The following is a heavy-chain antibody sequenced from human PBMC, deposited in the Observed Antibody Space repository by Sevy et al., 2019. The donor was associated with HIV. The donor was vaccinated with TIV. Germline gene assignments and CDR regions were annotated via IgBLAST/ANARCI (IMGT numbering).Heavy chain of an antibody. CDR1: GYTFTSYY. CDR3: ARGGGVLLWFGELLHYGMDV. J-gene: IGHJ6*02. D-gene: IGHD3-10*01. V-gene: IGHV1-46*01. CDR2: INPSGGST. Sequence: ASVKVSCKASGYTFTSYYMHWVRQAPGQGLEWMGIINPSGGSTSYAQKFQGRVTMTRDTSTSTVYMELSSLRSEDTAVYYGARGGGVLLWFGELLHYGMDVWGQGTTVTVSS.